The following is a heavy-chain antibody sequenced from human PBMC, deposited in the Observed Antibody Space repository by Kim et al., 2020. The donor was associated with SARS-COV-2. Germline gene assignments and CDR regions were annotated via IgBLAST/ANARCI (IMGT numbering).Heavy chain of an antibody. CDR1: GYTFTSYG. J-gene: IGHJ6*02. Sequence: ASVKVSCKASGYTFTSYGISWVRQAPGQGLEWMGWISAYNGNTNYAQKLQGRVTMTTDTSTSTAYMELRSLRSDDTAVYYCARDRSDFWSGYSKYYYYYYGMDVWGQGTTVTVSS. V-gene: IGHV1-18*04. CDR3: ARDRSDFWSGYSKYYYYYYGMDV. D-gene: IGHD3-3*01. CDR2: ISAYNGNT.